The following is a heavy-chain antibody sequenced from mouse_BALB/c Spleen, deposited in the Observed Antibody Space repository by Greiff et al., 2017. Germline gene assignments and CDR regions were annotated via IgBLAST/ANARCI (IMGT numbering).Heavy chain of an antibody. J-gene: IGHJ2*01. CDR2: INPSNGRT. Sequence: QVQLQPPGAELVKPGASVKLSCKASGYTFTSYWMHWVKQRPGQGLEWIGEINPSNGRTNYNEKFKSKATLTVDKSSSTAYMQLSSLTSEDSAVYYCARLLTGTAYWGQGTTRTVAS. CDR3: ARLLTGTAY. CDR1: GYTFTSYW. D-gene: IGHD4-1*01. V-gene: IGHV1S81*02.